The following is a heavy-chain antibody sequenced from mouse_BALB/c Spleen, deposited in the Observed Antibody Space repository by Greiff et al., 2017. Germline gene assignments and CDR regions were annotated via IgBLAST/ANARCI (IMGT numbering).Heavy chain of an antibody. J-gene: IGHJ4*01. V-gene: IGHV2-6-5*01. CDR3: AKHRDGNYAMDD. Sequence: QVNVKQSGPGLVAPSQSLSITCTVSGFSLTDDGVSWIRQPPGKGLEWLGVIWGGGSTYYNSALKSRLSISKDNSKSQVFLQMNSLQTDDTAMYYCAKHRDGNYAMDDWGQGTSVTVSS. CDR1: GFSLTDDG. D-gene: IGHD2-1*01. CDR2: IWGGGST.